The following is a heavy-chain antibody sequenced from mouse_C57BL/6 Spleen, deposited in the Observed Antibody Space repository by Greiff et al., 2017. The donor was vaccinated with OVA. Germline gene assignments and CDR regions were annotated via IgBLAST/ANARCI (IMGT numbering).Heavy chain of an antibody. CDR1: GFSLSTSGMG. CDR2: IYWDDDK. D-gene: IGHD1-1*01. J-gene: IGHJ2*01. V-gene: IGHV8-12*01. Sequence: LQQSGPGILQSSQTLSLTCSFSGFSLSTSGMGVSWIRQPSGKGLEWLAHIYWDDDKRYNPSLKSRLTISKDTSRNQVFLKITSVDTADTATYYCARYYYGSSSYFDYWGQGTTLTVSS. CDR3: ARYYYGSSSYFDY.